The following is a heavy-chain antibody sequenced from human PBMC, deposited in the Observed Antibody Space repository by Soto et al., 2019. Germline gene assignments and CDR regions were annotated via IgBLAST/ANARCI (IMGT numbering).Heavy chain of an antibody. V-gene: IGHV1-18*01. J-gene: IGHJ6*02. D-gene: IGHD6-19*01. CDR2: ISAYNGNT. CDR3: ARDIKVAGTYYYYGMDV. CDR1: GYTFTSYG. Sequence: QVQLVQSGAEAKKPGASVKVSCKASGYTFTSYGISWVRQAPGQGLEWMGWISAYNGNTNYAQKLQGRVTMTTDTSTSTAYMELRSLRSDDTAVYYCARDIKVAGTYYYYGMDVWGQGTTVTVSS.